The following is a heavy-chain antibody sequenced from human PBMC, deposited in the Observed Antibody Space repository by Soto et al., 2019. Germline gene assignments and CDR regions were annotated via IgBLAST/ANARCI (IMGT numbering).Heavy chain of an antibody. CDR3: VKPPVITASYYYYDMDV. D-gene: IGHD4-4*01. V-gene: IGHV3-23*01. J-gene: IGHJ6*02. Sequence: PGGSLRLSCAASGFTFSTSPMSWVRQAPGKALEWVLGISGSGISTYYTDSVKGRFTISRDNSKNTVFLQMNSLRDEDTAVYYCVKPPVITASYYYYDMDVWGQGTTVTVSS. CDR2: ISGSGIST. CDR1: GFTFSTSP.